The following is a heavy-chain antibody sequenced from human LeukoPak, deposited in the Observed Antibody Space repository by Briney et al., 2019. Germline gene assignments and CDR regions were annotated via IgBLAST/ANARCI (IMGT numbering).Heavy chain of an antibody. CDR1: GGSINTSRYY. CDR2: IYYSGTT. J-gene: IGHJ4*02. Sequence: PSETLSLTCTASGGSINTSRYYWGWVRQPPGKGLEWIGSIYYSGTTFSDPSLQSRLTISVDTSKNQFSLKLTSVTAADTAVYYCARRTTMVRGEYFDFWGQGTLVTVSS. D-gene: IGHD3-10*01. CDR3: ARRTTMVRGEYFDF. V-gene: IGHV4-39*01.